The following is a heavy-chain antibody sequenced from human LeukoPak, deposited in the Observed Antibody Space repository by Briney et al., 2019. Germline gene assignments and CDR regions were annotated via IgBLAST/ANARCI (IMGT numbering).Heavy chain of an antibody. CDR1: GFTFSSYA. D-gene: IGHD3-3*01. J-gene: IGHJ4*02. V-gene: IGHV3-23*01. Sequence: GGSLRLSCAASGFTFSSYAMSWVRQAPGKGLEWVSAISGSGGSTYYADSVKGRFTISRDNSKNTLYLQMNSLRAEDTAVYYCAKEGYYDFWSGYPNFDYWGQGTLVTVSS. CDR2: ISGSGGST. CDR3: AKEGYYDFWSGYPNFDY.